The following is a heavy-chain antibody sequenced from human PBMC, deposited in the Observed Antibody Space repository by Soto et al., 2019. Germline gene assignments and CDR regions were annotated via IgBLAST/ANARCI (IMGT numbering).Heavy chain of an antibody. CDR3: ARRDTSGFLRYFDN. V-gene: IGHV1-69*06. CDR1: GGTLSSFINYP. Sequence: SVKVSCKASGGTLSSFINYPINWVRQAPGQGLEWMGGIVPNVGTVNYAQKLQGRVTITADKSTGTAYMEVSSLRSEDTALYYCARRDTSGFLRYFDNWGQGTLVTVSS. D-gene: IGHD3-3*01. J-gene: IGHJ4*02. CDR2: IVPNVGTV.